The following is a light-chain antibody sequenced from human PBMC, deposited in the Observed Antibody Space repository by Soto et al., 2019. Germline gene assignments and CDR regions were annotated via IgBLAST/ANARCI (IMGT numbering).Light chain of an antibody. CDR2: GAS. CDR1: QSVSSN. V-gene: IGKV3-15*01. J-gene: IGKJ1*01. Sequence: EIVMTQSPATLSVSPGERATLSCRASQSVSSNLAGYQQKPGQAPRLLFYGASTRATGIPARFSGSGSGTEFTLSISSLQSEDFAVYYCQQYNNWPWTFGQGTKVEIK. CDR3: QQYNNWPWT.